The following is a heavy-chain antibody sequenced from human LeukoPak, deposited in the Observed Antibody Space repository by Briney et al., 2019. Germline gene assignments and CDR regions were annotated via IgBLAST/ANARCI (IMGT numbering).Heavy chain of an antibody. J-gene: IGHJ4*02. CDR2: INSITNDGTT. V-gene: IGHV3-15*01. CDR1: GVTISNAW. Sequence: GGSLRLSCVASGVTISNAWMTWVRQAPGKGLEWVGRINSITNDGTTDYAAPVKGRFTISRDDSKNTLYLHMNSLKTEDTAVYYCAATRGHKSYDWDWGQGTLVTVSS. CDR3: AATRGHKSYDWD. D-gene: IGHD3-16*01.